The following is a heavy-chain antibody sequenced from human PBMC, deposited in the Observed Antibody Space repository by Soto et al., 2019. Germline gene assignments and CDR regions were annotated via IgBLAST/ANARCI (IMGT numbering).Heavy chain of an antibody. J-gene: IGHJ3*02. V-gene: IGHV1-8*01. CDR3: ARASPTYYYDSSDYLENHDAFDI. Sequence: ASVKVSCKASGYTFTSYDINWVRQATGQGLEWMGWMNPNSGNTGYAQKFQGRVTMTRNTSISTAYMELSSLRSEDTAVYYCARASPTYYYDSSDYLENHDAFDIWGQGTMVTVSS. CDR2: MNPNSGNT. D-gene: IGHD3-22*01. CDR1: GYTFTSYD.